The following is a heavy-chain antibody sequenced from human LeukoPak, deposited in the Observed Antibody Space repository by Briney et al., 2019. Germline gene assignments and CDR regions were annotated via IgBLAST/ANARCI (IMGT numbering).Heavy chain of an antibody. CDR3: ARHVWLQPFDY. V-gene: IGHV4-59*08. J-gene: IGHJ4*02. CDR1: GGSMNSYY. Sequence: SETLSLTCSVSGGSMNSYYWSWLRQSPGKGLEWIGYIYYSGSTNYNPSLKSRVTISVDTSKNQFSLKLSSVTAADTAVYYCARHVWLQPFDYWGQGTLVTVSS. CDR2: IYYSGST. D-gene: IGHD3-9*01.